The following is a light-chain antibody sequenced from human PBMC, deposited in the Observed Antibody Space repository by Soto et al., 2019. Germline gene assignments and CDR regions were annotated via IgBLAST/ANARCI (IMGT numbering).Light chain of an antibody. CDR3: QQSYNTPRT. V-gene: IGKV1-39*01. CDR1: QSISNY. J-gene: IGKJ1*01. Sequence: DIQMTQSPSSLSASVGDRVTITCRASQSISNYLNGYQQKPGKAPKLLIYATSSLKSGVPSRFSASGAGTDFTLTIINLQPEDFATYYCQQSYNTPRTFGQGTKVEIK. CDR2: ATS.